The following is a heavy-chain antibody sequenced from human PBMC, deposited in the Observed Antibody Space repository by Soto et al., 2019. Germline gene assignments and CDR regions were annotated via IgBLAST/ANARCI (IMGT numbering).Heavy chain of an antibody. CDR2: TYNTGST. Sequence: SETLSLTCTVSGGAISRYYWSWIRQPPGKGLEWIGYTYNTGSTVYNPSFKSRVTISVDTSKNQFSLKLNSVTAADTAVYYCARDLWGYCGTDCFPLDVWGQGTTVTVSS. CDR3: ARDLWGYCGTDCFPLDV. D-gene: IGHD2-21*02. V-gene: IGHV4-59*01. J-gene: IGHJ6*02. CDR1: GGAISRYY.